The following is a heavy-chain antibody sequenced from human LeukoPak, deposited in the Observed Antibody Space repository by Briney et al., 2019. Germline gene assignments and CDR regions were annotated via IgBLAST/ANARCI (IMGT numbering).Heavy chain of an antibody. CDR2: ISGDGDYT. CDR1: GFTFSTYT. D-gene: IGHD3-10*01. CDR3: VKDFGRNLGGPGY. J-gene: IGHJ4*02. V-gene: IGHV3-23*01. Sequence: GGSLRLSCAASGFTFSTYTMAWVRQAPGGRLEWVSGISGDGDYTYYADSVKGRFAISRDNSKSTLYLQMNSLRAEDTAVHYCVKDFGRNLGGPGYWGRGTLVTVSS.